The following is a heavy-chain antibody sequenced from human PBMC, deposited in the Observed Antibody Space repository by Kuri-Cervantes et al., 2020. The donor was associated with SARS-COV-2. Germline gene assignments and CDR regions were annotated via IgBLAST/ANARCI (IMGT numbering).Heavy chain of an antibody. CDR1: GFTFSSYA. D-gene: IGHD2-15*01. V-gene: IGHV3-15*01. CDR3: TTAGLVGNMYYFDY. Sequence: GGSLRLSCAASGFTFSSYAMSWVRQAPGKGLEWVGRIKSKTDGGTTDYAVPVKGRFTISRDDSKNTLYLQMNSLKTEDTAVYYCTTAGLVGNMYYFDYWGQGTLVTVSS. CDR2: IKSKTDGGTT. J-gene: IGHJ4*02.